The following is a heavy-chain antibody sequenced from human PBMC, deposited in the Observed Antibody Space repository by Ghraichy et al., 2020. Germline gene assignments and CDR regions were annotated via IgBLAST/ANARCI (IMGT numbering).Heavy chain of an antibody. Sequence: SETLSLTCTVSGGSISSSSYYWGWIRQPPGKGLEWIGSIYYSGSTYYTPSLKSRVTISVDTSKNQFSLKLSSVTAADTAVDYCARSKTMYSDTLSGYSPLGWFDPWGQGTLVTVTT. CDR3: ARSKTMYSDTLSGYSPLGWFDP. V-gene: IGHV4-39*07. J-gene: IGHJ5*02. CDR1: GGSISSSSYY. CDR2: IYYSGST. D-gene: IGHD3-9*01.